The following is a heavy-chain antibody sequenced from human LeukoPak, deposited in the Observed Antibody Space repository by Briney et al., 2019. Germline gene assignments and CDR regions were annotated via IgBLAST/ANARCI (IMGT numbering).Heavy chain of an antibody. CDR2: IYYSGST. J-gene: IGHJ4*02. V-gene: IGHV4-61*01. D-gene: IGHD6-13*01. Sequence: SETLSLTCTVSGGSVSSGSYYWSWIRQPPGKGLEWIGYIYYSGSTNYNPSLKGRVTISVDTSKNQFSLKLGSVTAADTAVYYCAREDSSSWYRGYFFDYWGQGTLVTVSS. CDR3: AREDSSSWYRGYFFDY. CDR1: GGSVSSGSYY.